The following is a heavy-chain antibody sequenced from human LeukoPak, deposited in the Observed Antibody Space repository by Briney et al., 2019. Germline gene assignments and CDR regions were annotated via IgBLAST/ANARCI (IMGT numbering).Heavy chain of an antibody. CDR2: IYHRGST. V-gene: IGHV4-38-2*01. J-gene: IGHJ4*02. D-gene: IGHD5-24*01. CDR3: ARLTREMATKHFDY. CDR1: GYSISSGYY. Sequence: SETLSLTCAVSGYSISSGYYWGWIRQPPGKGLEWTGSIYHRGSTYYNPSLKSRVTISVDTSKNQFSLKLSSVTAADTAVYYCARLTREMATKHFDYWGQGTLVTVSS.